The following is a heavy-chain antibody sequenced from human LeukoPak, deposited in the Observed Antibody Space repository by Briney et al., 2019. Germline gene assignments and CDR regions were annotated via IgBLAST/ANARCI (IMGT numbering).Heavy chain of an antibody. Sequence: GGSLRLSCAASGFTFSDAWMSWVLQAPGKGLEWVGRIKSETAGGTTDYAAPVKGRFTISRDDLKNTLYLQMDSLTTEDTAVYYCTTPPEWGQGTLVTVSS. CDR2: IKSETAGGTT. V-gene: IGHV3-15*01. CDR3: TTPPE. J-gene: IGHJ4*02. D-gene: IGHD1-14*01. CDR1: GFTFSDAW.